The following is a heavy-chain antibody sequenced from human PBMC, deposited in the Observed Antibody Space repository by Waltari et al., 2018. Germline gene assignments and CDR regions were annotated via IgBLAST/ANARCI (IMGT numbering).Heavy chain of an antibody. CDR1: GGSLRDESSY. J-gene: IGHJ5*02. CDR3: ARGGVNYNNWFDP. CDR2: ISYSGTT. Sequence: QLRLQESGPGLVKPSETLSVTCIVSGGSLRDESSYWGWLRQSPEKGLEWIGHISYSGTTFYNPSLMSRVTLSVDTLKNQFSLEMTSLTAADTAVYYCARGGVNYNNWFDPWAREPRSPSPQ. D-gene: IGHD3-9*01. V-gene: IGHV4-39*01.